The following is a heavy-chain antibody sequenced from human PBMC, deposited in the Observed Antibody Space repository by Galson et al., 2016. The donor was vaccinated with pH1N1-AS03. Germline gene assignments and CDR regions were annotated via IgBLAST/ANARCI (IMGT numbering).Heavy chain of an antibody. CDR2: IKSKTDGGTT. D-gene: IGHD4-17*01. Sequence: SLRLSCAASGFTFRYAWMSWVRQAPGEGLEWVGRIKSKTDGGTTDFAAPVEGRFTISRDDSKNMLYLQMNSLKTEDSAMYYCTKEGYGDYFDYWGQGTLVTVSS. J-gene: IGHJ4*02. CDR3: TKEGYGDYFDY. V-gene: IGHV3-15*01. CDR1: GFTFRYAW.